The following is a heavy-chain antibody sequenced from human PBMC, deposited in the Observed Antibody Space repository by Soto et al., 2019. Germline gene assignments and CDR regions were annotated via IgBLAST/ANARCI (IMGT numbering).Heavy chain of an antibody. CDR2: INSDGSST. V-gene: IGHV3-74*01. Sequence: GGSLRLSCAASGFTFSNYWMHWVRQAPGKGLVWVSRINSDGSSTNYADSVKGRFTISRDNAKNTLYLQMNSLKAEDTAVYYCPRNGLEPLYYFDYWGQGTLVTVSS. D-gene: IGHD1-1*01. CDR3: PRNGLEPLYYFDY. CDR1: GFTFSNYW. J-gene: IGHJ4*02.